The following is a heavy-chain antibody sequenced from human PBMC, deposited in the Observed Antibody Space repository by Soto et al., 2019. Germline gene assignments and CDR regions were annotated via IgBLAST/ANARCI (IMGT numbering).Heavy chain of an antibody. V-gene: IGHV1-24*01. J-gene: IGHJ4*02. CDR1: GYTLTELS. CDR3: ATLAVAGTTYDY. Sequence: VSCKVSGYTLTELSMHWVRQAPGKGLELMGGFDPEYGETIYAQKFQGRVTMTEDTSTDTAYKELSSLRSEDTAVYYCATLAVAGTTYDYWGQGTLVTLSS. D-gene: IGHD6-19*01. CDR2: FDPEYGET.